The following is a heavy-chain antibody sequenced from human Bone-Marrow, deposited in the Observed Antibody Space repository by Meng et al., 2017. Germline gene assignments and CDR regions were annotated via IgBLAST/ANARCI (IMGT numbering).Heavy chain of an antibody. Sequence: ASVKVSCKASGYTFTGYYMHWVRQAPGQGLEWMGWINPNTGGTDYAQKFQGRVTMTRDTSISAAYMELSGLRSDDTAVFYCARVEAFGDFGFDYWGQGTLVTVS. J-gene: IGHJ4*02. CDR1: GYTFTGYY. D-gene: IGHD3-10*01. V-gene: IGHV1-2*02. CDR3: ARVEAFGDFGFDY. CDR2: INPNTGGT.